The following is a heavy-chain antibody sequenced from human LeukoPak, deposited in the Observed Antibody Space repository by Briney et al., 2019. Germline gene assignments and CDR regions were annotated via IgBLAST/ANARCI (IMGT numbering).Heavy chain of an antibody. J-gene: IGHJ4*02. Sequence: PGGSLRLSCVASGFSFSSYVMNWVRQAPGKGLEWVAVISYDATNKYYADSVKGRFTLSRDNSKNTLYLQTNTLRDEDTAVYYCAKASSNYFYYFEYWGQGTLVTVSS. CDR1: GFSFSSYV. CDR3: AKASSNYFYYFEY. CDR2: ISYDATNK. D-gene: IGHD2/OR15-2a*01. V-gene: IGHV3-30*18.